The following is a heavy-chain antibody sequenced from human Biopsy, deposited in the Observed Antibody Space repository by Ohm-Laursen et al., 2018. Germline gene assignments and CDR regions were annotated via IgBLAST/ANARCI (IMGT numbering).Heavy chain of an antibody. D-gene: IGHD3-9*01. CDR1: GGTFSNYG. CDR2: NIPILGTG. J-gene: IGHJ1*01. CDR3: ATKLTGYFHH. Sequence: SSVKVSCNAPGGTFSNYGVNWVRQAPGQGLEWLGGNIPILGTGNYAQKFRGRVTVAADTSTSTATMELRSLRPDDTAVYYCATKLTGYFHHWGQGTLVIVSS. V-gene: IGHV1-69*06.